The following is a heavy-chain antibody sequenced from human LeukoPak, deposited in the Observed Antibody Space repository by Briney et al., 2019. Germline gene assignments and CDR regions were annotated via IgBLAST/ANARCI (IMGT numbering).Heavy chain of an antibody. Sequence: PGGSLRLSCAASGFTFSSYAMHWVRQAPGKGLEWVSRINTDGSSTNYADSVKGRFTISRDNAKNTLYLQMNSLRAEDTAVYYCARQYYHDSSGYPFDYWGRGTLVTVSS. J-gene: IGHJ4*02. CDR1: GFTFSSYA. D-gene: IGHD3-22*01. CDR3: ARQYYHDSSGYPFDY. V-gene: IGHV3-74*01. CDR2: INTDGSST.